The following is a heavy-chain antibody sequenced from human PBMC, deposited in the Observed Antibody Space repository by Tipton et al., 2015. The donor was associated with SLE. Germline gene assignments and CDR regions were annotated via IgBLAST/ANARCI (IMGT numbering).Heavy chain of an antibody. CDR3: TRDILQGWYYFDY. CDR1: GVSIRPHY. J-gene: IGHJ4*02. CDR2: IRYDGSNK. D-gene: IGHD5-18*01. V-gene: IGHV3-30*02. Sequence: LSLTCSVSGVSIRPHYWSWIRQSPGKGLEWVAFIRYDGSNKCYADSVKGRFTISRDNAKNSLYLQMNSLRAEDTAVYYCTRDILQGWYYFDYWGQGTLVTVSS.